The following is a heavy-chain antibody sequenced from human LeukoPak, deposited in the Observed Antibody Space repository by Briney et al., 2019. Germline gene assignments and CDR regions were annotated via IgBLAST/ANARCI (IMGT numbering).Heavy chain of an antibody. CDR2: MNPNSGNT. V-gene: IGHV1-8*01. CDR1: GYTFTRYD. CDR3: ARAPFRRTNQLQYYFDY. J-gene: IGHJ4*02. D-gene: IGHD2-2*01. Sequence: ASVKVSFKASGYTFTRYDINWVGQATGQGRGWMGWMNPNSGNTGYAQKFQGRVTMTRNTSISTAYMELSSLRSEDTAVYYCARAPFRRTNQLQYYFDYWGQGTLVTVSS.